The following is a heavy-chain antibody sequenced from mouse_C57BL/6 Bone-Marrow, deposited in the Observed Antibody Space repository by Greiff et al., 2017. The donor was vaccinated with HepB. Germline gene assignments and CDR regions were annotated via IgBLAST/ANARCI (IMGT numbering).Heavy chain of an antibody. CDR1: GFTFSSYA. CDR3: ARERGGDGAY. V-gene: IGHV5-4*01. CDR2: ISDGGSYT. J-gene: IGHJ3*01. D-gene: IGHD1-2*01. Sequence: EVKLMESGGGLVKPGGSLKLSCAASGFTFSSYAMSWVRQTPEKRLAWVATISDGGSYTYYPDNVKGRFTISRDNAKNNLYLQMSHLKSEDTAMYYCARERGGDGAYWGQGTLVTVSA.